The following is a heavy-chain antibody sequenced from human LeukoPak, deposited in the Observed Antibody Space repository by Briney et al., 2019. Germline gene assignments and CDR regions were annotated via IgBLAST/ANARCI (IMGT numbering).Heavy chain of an antibody. CDR1: GYSFASYW. Sequence: GESLKISCKGSGYSFASYWIGWVRQMPGKGLEWMGIIYPDDSDTRYSPSFQGQVTISADKAITTAYVQWRSLKASDTAMYYCARLSSRRFFDYWGQGTLVTVSS. V-gene: IGHV5-51*01. D-gene: IGHD6-13*01. J-gene: IGHJ4*02. CDR3: ARLSSRRFFDY. CDR2: IYPDDSDT.